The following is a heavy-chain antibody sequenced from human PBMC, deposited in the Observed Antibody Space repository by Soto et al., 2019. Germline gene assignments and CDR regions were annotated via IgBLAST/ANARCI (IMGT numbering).Heavy chain of an antibody. V-gene: IGHV4-39*01. J-gene: IGHJ6*02. D-gene: IGHD3-22*01. Sequence: SETLSLTCTVSGGSISSGNYYWGWIRQPPGKGLEWIGSISYSGTTYYNPSLRSRVTISVDTSKNQFSLKLSSLTAADTAVYYCARRSGYNFYYNYYGLDVWGQGTTVTVSS. CDR3: ARRSGYNFYYNYYGLDV. CDR2: ISYSGTT. CDR1: GGSISSGNYY.